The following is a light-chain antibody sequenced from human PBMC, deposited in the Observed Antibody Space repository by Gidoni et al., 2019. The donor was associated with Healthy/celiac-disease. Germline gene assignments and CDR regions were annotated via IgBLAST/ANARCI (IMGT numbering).Light chain of an antibody. CDR1: QSVSSN. CDR2: GAS. V-gene: IGKV3-15*01. Sequence: IVIPQSPATLSVSPGERATLSCMASQSVSSNLSWYHQKPGQAPRLLIYGASTRDTGNPARFSGSGSGTEFTRTISSLQSEDFAVYYCQQYNNWPPAFGQGTKVEIK. J-gene: IGKJ1*01. CDR3: QQYNNWPPA.